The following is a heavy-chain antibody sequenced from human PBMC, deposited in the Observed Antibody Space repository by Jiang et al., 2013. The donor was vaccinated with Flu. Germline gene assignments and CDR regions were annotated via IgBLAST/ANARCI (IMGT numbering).Heavy chain of an antibody. J-gene: IGHJ4*02. V-gene: IGHV3-23*01. CDR2: ISGSGGST. D-gene: IGHD5-24*01. Sequence: AASGFTFSSYAMSWVRQAPGKGLEWVSAISGSGGSTYYADSVKGRFTISRDNSKNTLYLQMNSLRAEDTAVYYCAKLEMATIGDFDYWGQGTLVTVSS. CDR1: GFTFSSYA. CDR3: AKLEMATIGDFDY.